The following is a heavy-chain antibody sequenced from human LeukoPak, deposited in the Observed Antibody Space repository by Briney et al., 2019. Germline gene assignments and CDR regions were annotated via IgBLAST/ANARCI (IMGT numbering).Heavy chain of an antibody. CDR1: GFTVSSNY. D-gene: IGHD2-21*02. CDR2: IYSGGST. V-gene: IGHV3-53*01. Sequence: PGGSLRLSCAASGFTVSSNYMSWVRQAPGKGLEWVSVIYSGGSTYYADSVKGRFTISRDNAKNSLYLQMNSLRAEDTAVYYCARDSGRVVVTATPFDYWGQGTLVTVSS. CDR3: ARDSGRVVVTATPFDY. J-gene: IGHJ4*02.